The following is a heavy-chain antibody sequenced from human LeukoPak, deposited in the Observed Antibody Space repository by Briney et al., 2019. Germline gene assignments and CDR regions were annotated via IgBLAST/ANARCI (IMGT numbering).Heavy chain of an antibody. J-gene: IGHJ4*02. V-gene: IGHV3-48*03. Sequence: GGSLRLSCAASGFTVRSYEMNWVRQAPGKGLEWVSYISSSGSTIYYADSAKGRFTISRDNAKKSLYLQMNSLRAEDTAIYYCARDRYYDSSGYLDYWGQGTLVTVSS. CDR1: GFTVRSYE. D-gene: IGHD3-22*01. CDR3: ARDRYYDSSGYLDY. CDR2: ISSSGSTI.